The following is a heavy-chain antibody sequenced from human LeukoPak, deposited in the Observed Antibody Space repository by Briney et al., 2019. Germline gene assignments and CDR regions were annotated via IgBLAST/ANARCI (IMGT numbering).Heavy chain of an antibody. CDR2: INPNSGGT. J-gene: IGHJ5*02. CDR3: ARVGATYSGDP. CDR1: GYSFGAHD. V-gene: IGHV1-2*02. Sequence: ASVRVSCKASGYSFGAHDINWVRQAPGQGLEWMGWINPNSGGTNYAQKFQGRITMTRDTSISTAYMELSRLRSDDTAVYYCARVGATYSGDPWGQGTLVTVSS. D-gene: IGHD1-26*01.